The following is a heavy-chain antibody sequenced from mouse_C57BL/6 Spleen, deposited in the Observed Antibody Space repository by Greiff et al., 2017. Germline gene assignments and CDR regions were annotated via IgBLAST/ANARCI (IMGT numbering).Heavy chain of an antibody. D-gene: IGHD1-1*01. CDR2: INPSSGYT. CDR3: ARDGSRRDFDV. CDR1: GYTFTSYW. J-gene: IGHJ1*03. V-gene: IGHV1-7*01. Sequence: QVQLQQSGAELAKPGASVKLSCKASGYTFTSYWMHWVKQRPGQGLEWIGYINPSSGYTKYNQKFKVKATLTADKSSSTAYMQLSSLTYEDSAVYYCARDGSRRDFDVWGTGTTVTVSS.